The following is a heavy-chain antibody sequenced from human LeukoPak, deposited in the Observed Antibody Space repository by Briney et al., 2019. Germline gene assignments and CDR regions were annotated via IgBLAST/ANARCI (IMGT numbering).Heavy chain of an antibody. CDR2: ISYDGSNK. CDR1: GFTFSSYA. Sequence: GRSLRLSCAASGFTFSSYAMHWVRQVPAKGLEWVAVISYDGSNKYHADSVKGRFTISRDNSKNTLYLQMNSLRSEDTAVYYCARDTSSGWPYYFDYWGQGTLVTVSS. J-gene: IGHJ4*02. D-gene: IGHD6-19*01. CDR3: ARDTSSGWPYYFDY. V-gene: IGHV3-30-3*01.